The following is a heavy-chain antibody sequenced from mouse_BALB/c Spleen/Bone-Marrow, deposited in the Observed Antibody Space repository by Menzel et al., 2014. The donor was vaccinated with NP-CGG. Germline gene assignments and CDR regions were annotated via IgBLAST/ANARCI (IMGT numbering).Heavy chain of an antibody. CDR3: ARQITTVDYAMDY. CDR1: GYTFTSYW. V-gene: IGHV1-7*01. CDR2: INPSTGYT. D-gene: IGHD1-1*01. J-gene: IGHJ4*01. Sequence: QVHLKQSGANLTKPGASVKMSCKASGYTFTSYWMHWVKQRPGQGLEWIGYINPSTGYTEYNQKFKDKATLTADKSSSTAYMQLSSLTSEDSAVYYCARQITTVDYAMDYFSQATSATVSS.